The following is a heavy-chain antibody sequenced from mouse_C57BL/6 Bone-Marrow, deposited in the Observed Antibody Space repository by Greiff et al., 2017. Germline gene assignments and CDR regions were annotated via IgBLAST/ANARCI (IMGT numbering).Heavy chain of an antibody. CDR2: ISSGGSYT. CDR1: GFTFSSYG. Sequence: EVQGVESGGDLVKPGGSLKLSCAASGFTFSSYGMSWVRQTPDKRLEWVATISSGGSYTYYPDSVKGRFTISRDNAKNTLYLQMSSLKSEDTAMYYCARRPPYGGFDYWGQGTLVAGSA. CDR3: ARRPPYGGFDY. D-gene: IGHD1-1*02. V-gene: IGHV5-6*01. J-gene: IGHJ3*01.